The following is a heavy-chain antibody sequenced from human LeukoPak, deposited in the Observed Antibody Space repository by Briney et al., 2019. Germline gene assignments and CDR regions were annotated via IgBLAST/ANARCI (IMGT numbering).Heavy chain of an antibody. D-gene: IGHD5-24*01. Sequence: GGSLRLSCAASGFTFSSYEMNWVRQAPGKGLEWVSYIDSSGSTIHYADSVKGRFTISRDNAKNSLYLQMNSLRAEDTAVYYCARTKEMATIIYFDSWGQGTLVTVSS. CDR3: ARTKEMATIIYFDS. CDR1: GFTFSSYE. CDR2: IDSSGSTI. J-gene: IGHJ4*02. V-gene: IGHV3-48*03.